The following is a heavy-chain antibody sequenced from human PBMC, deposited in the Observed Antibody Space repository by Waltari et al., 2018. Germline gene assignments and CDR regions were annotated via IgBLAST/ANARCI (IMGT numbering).Heavy chain of an antibody. J-gene: IGHJ1*01. CDR3: ARRSGWWKYFQH. CDR2: INHSGST. V-gene: IGHV4-34*01. CDR1: GGSFSGYY. D-gene: IGHD6-19*01. Sequence: QVQLQQWGAGLLKPSETLSLTCAVYGGSFSGYYWSWIRQPPGKGLEWIGEINHSGSTNYNPSLKSRVTISVDTSKNQFSLKLSSVTAADTAVYYCARRSGWWKYFQHWGQGTLVTVSS.